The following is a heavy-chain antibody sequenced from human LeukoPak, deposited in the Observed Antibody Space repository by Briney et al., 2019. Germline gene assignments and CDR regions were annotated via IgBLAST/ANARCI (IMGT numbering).Heavy chain of an antibody. CDR3: ARATRAAANAFDI. D-gene: IGHD6-13*01. J-gene: IGHJ3*02. CDR2: INHSGST. CDR1: GGSFSGYY. Sequence: PSETLSLTCAVYGGSFSGYYWSWIRQPPGKGLEWIGEINHSGSTNYSPSLKSRVTISVDTSKNQFSLKLSSVTAADTAVYYCARATRAAANAFDIWGQGTMVTVSS. V-gene: IGHV4-34*01.